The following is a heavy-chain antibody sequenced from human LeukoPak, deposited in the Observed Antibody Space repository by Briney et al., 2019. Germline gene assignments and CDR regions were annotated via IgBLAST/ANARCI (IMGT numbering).Heavy chain of an antibody. CDR3: ARAYDFPDY. CDR1: GYTFTGHY. CDR2: IIPNSGGT. D-gene: IGHD3-3*01. Sequence: ASVKVSCKASGYTFTGHYIHWVRQAPGQGLEWMGRIIPNSGGTKYAQKFQGRVTMTRDTSISTAHMELSSLRSEDTAVYYCARAYDFPDYWGQGTLVTVSS. J-gene: IGHJ4*02. V-gene: IGHV1-2*06.